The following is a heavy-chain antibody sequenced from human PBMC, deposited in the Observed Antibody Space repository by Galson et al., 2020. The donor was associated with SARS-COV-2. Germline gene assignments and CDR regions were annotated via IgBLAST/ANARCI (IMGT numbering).Heavy chain of an antibody. Sequence: ETSETLSLTCIVSGVSIGTYSLSWIRQPPGRGLEWIGYIYYSGSTYYNPYLKSRVTLSVDTSKIQFSLKLRSVTDADTAVYYCARVDGRGGMDVWGQGTTVTVSS. CDR2: IYYSGST. V-gene: IGHV4-59*01. J-gene: IGHJ6*02. D-gene: IGHD2-15*01. CDR1: GVSIGTYS. CDR3: ARVDGRGGMDV.